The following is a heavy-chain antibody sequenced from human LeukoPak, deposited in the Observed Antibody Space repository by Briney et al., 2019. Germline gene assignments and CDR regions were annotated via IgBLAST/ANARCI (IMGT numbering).Heavy chain of an antibody. J-gene: IGHJ5*02. Sequence: PSETLSLTCAVYGGSFSGYYWSWIRQPPGKGLEWIGEINHSGSTNYNPSLKSRVTISVDTSKNQFSLKLSSVTAADTAVYYCARRYSSSESTWFDPWGQGSLVTVSS. V-gene: IGHV4-34*01. CDR1: GGSFSGYY. CDR2: INHSGST. D-gene: IGHD6-13*01. CDR3: ARRYSSSESTWFDP.